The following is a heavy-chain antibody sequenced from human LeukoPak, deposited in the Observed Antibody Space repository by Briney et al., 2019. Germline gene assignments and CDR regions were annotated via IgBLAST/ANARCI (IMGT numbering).Heavy chain of an antibody. CDR1: GYSINSGYY. J-gene: IGHJ4*02. D-gene: IGHD3-10*01. CDR2: IYHSGST. V-gene: IGHV4-38-2*01. Sequence: SETLSLTCAVSGYSINSGYYWGWIRQPPGEGVEWIGIIYHSGSTYYNPSLRSRVTISVDTSKNQFSLKLSSVTAADTAVYYCARQTSYYSGSGSYYPGYYFDYWGQGTLVTVSS. CDR3: ARQTSYYSGSGSYYPGYYFDY.